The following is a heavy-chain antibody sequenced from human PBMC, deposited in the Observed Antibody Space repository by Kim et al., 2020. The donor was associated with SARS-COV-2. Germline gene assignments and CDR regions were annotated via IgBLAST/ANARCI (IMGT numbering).Heavy chain of an antibody. CDR2: INPNSGGT. J-gene: IGHJ6*02. Sequence: ASVKVSCKASGYTFTGYYMHWVRQAPGQGLEWMGRINPNSGGTNYAQKFQGRVTMTRDTSISTAYMELSRLRSDDTAVYYCARSLLWFGELGFWGMDVWGQGTTVTVSS. D-gene: IGHD3-10*01. CDR3: ARSLLWFGELGFWGMDV. CDR1: GYTFTGYY. V-gene: IGHV1-2*06.